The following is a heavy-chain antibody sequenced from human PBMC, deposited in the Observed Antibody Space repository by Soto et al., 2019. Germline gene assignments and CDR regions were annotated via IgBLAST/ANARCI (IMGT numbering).Heavy chain of an antibody. V-gene: IGHV3-33*01. D-gene: IGHD3-22*01. Sequence: GSLRLSCAASGFKFRNYAIHWVRQAPGKGLEWLAVIWFDGSKKYYADSVKGRFTISRDNSKNTVYLDMNSLTADDSGVFYCARAHTMMILDRFDPWGHGTLVTVSS. J-gene: IGHJ5*02. CDR2: IWFDGSKK. CDR3: ARAHTMMILDRFDP. CDR1: GFKFRNYA.